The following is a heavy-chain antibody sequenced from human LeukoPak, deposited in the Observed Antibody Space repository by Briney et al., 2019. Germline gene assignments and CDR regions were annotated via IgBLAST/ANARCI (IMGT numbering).Heavy chain of an antibody. CDR2: IYYSGST. Sequence: SETLSLTCTVSGGSISSGGYYWSWIRQHPGKGLEWIGYIYYSGSTYYNPSLKSRVTISVDTSKNQFSLKLSSVTAADTAVYYCARVEDIAVAGPDYWGQGTLVTVSS. D-gene: IGHD6-19*01. CDR1: GGSISSGGYY. CDR3: ARVEDIAVAGPDY. J-gene: IGHJ4*02. V-gene: IGHV4-31*03.